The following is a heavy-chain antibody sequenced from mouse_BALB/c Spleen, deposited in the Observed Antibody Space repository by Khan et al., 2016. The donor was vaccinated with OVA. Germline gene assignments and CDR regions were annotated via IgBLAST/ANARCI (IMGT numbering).Heavy chain of an antibody. J-gene: IGHJ3*01. CDR3: ARGGYSSFAY. D-gene: IGHD1-3*01. CDR2: IYPGNSDT. V-gene: IGHV1-5*01. CDR1: GYSFTSYL. Sequence: VQLQQSGPVLARPGASVKMSCKASGYSFTSYLIHWVQQRPGQGLEWIGDIYPGNSDTTYNQKFKDKATLTAGPSDNTADMERSRLTNEDSAGYDCARGGYSSFAYWGQGTLVTVSA.